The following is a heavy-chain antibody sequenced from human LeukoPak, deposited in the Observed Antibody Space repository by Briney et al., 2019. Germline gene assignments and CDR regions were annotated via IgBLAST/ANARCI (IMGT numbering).Heavy chain of an antibody. CDR1: GGSISSYY. CDR2: IYQTGAT. D-gene: IGHD6-19*01. CDR3: ARYGGSGWVIDY. J-gene: IGHJ4*02. Sequence: PSETLSLTCTVSGGSISSYYWTWIRQPPGKGLEWIGYIYQTGATSYNPSLKSRVTISVDTSKAQFSLKLTSVTAADTAVYYCARYGGSGWVIDYWGQGTLVTVSS. V-gene: IGHV4-59*08.